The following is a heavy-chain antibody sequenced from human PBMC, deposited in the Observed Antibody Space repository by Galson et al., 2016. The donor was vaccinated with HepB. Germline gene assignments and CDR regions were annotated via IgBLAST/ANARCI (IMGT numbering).Heavy chain of an antibody. CDR3: AKPPGDYSA. CDR1: GYSFNAFD. V-gene: IGHV3-30*18. CDR2: ISNDETST. D-gene: IGHD4-17*01. J-gene: IGHJ5*02. Sequence: SLRLSCAASGYSFNAFDMHWVRQPPGKRLEWVAVISNDETSTFYADSVKCRFTISRDPSKNTLYLQMNRLKPEYTAIYYCAKPPGDYSAWGQGTLVIVS.